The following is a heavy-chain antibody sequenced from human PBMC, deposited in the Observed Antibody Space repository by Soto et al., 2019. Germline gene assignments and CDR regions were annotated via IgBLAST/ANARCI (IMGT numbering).Heavy chain of an antibody. D-gene: IGHD3-16*01. CDR1: GGSFSGYY. CDR3: ARWAPLPYVWGSYQRTYNWFDP. CDR2: INHSGST. V-gene: IGHV4-34*01. J-gene: IGHJ5*02. Sequence: SETLSLTCAVYGGSFSGYYWSWIRQPPGKGLEWIGEINHSGSTNYNPSLKSRVTISVDTSKNQFSLKLSSVTAADTAVYYCARWAPLPYVWGSYQRTYNWFDPWGQGTLVTVSS.